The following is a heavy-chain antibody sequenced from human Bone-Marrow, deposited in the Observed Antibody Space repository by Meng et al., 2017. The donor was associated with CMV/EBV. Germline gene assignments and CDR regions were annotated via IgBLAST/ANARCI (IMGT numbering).Heavy chain of an antibody. V-gene: IGHV3-74*01. D-gene: IGHD3-22*01. CDR3: ARGSKYYYDTTGYYAFDI. CDR1: GFTFSSYG. CDR2: INRDGSIT. J-gene: IGHJ3*02. Sequence: GGSLRLSCAASGFTFSSYGMHWVRQVPGKGLVWVSRINRDGSITGYADSVKGRFTFSRDNAKNTLYLQLNSLRAEDTAVYVCARGSKYYYDTTGYYAFDIWAKGQWSPSPQ.